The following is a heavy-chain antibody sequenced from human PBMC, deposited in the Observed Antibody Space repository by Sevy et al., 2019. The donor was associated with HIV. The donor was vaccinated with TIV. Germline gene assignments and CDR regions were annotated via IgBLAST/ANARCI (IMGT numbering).Heavy chain of an antibody. V-gene: IGHV3-64D*06. CDR2: ISSNGGST. D-gene: IGHD3-10*01. CDR3: VKGVLLWFREFLYYFDY. J-gene: IGHJ4*02. CDR1: GFTFSSYA. Sequence: GGSLRLSCSASGFTFSSYAMHWVRQAPGKGLEYVSAISSNGGSTYYADSVKGRFTISRDNSKNTLYLQMSSLRAEDTAVYYCVKGVLLWFREFLYYFDYWGQGTLVTVSS.